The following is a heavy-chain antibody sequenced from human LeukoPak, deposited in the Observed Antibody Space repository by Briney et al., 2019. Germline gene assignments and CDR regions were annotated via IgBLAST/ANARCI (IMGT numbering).Heavy chain of an antibody. CDR3: AKDPTHFRVWDDYDTNILSH. Sequence: GGSLRLSCEASGFTFSDYAMHWVRQAPGKGLEWVAVVSYDGSNRYSADSLKGRFTISRDNAKNSLYLQMNSLRADDTAVYHCAKDPTHFRVWDDYDTNILSHWGQGTLVTVSS. V-gene: IGHV3-30*04. CDR1: GFTFSDYA. D-gene: IGHD4/OR15-4a*01. CDR2: VSYDGSNR. J-gene: IGHJ4*02.